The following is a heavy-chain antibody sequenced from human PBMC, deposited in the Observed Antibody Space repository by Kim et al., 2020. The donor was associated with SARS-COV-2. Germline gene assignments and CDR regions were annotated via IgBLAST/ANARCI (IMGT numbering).Heavy chain of an antibody. CDR3: ARPMVRGVILDY. CDR2: INSDGSST. V-gene: IGHV3-74*01. D-gene: IGHD3-10*01. CDR1: GFTFSSYW. Sequence: GGSLRLSCAASGFTFSSYWMHWVRQAPGKGLVWVSRINSDGSSTSYADSVKGRFTISRDNAKNTLYLQMNSLRAEDTAVYYCARPMVRGVILDYWGQGTLVTVSS. J-gene: IGHJ4*02.